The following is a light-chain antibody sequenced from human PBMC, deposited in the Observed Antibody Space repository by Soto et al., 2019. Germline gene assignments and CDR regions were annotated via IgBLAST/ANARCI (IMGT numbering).Light chain of an antibody. CDR2: SAS. Sequence: DIQMTQSPSSVSASVGDRVTITCRASQGITSWLAWYQQKPGTAPKLLIYSASSLQSGVPSRFSGSGSGTDFTLTITRLEPEDFAVYYCQQYGSSPPTFGQGTKVEI. CDR1: QGITSW. J-gene: IGKJ1*01. CDR3: QQYGSSPPT. V-gene: IGKV1-12*01.